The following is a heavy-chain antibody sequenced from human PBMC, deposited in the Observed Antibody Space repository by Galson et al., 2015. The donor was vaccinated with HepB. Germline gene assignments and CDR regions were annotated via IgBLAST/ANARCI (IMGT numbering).Heavy chain of an antibody. D-gene: IGHD5-18*01. CDR3: ARLVYSYDHSYFDY. Sequence: SLRLSCAASGFTFSSYAMHWVRQAPGKGLEWVAVIPYDGSNKYYADSVKGRFTISRDNSKNTLYLQMNSLRAEDTAVYYCARLVYSYDHSYFDYWGQGTLVTVSS. CDR1: GFTFSSYA. J-gene: IGHJ4*02. CDR2: IPYDGSNK. V-gene: IGHV3-30-3*01.